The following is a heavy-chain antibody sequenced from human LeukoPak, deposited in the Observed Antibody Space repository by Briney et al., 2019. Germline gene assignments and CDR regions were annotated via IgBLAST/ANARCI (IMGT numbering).Heavy chain of an antibody. D-gene: IGHD1-7*01. Sequence: GGSLRLSCAASGFTFSSYAMSWVRQAPGKGLEWVSAISGSGGSTYYADSVKGRFTISRDNSKNTLYLQMNSLRAEDTAVYYCAKRAGNSLSHYYYMDVWGKGTTVTVSS. J-gene: IGHJ6*03. CDR2: ISGSGGST. CDR3: AKRAGNSLSHYYYMDV. V-gene: IGHV3-23*01. CDR1: GFTFSSYA.